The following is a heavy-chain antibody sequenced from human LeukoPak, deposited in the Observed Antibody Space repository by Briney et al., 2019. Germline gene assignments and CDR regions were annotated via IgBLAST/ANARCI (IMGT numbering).Heavy chain of an antibody. V-gene: IGHV4-34*01. Sequence: PETLSLTCAVYGGSFSGYYWSWIRQPPGKGLEWIGEINHSGSTNYNPSLKSGVTISVDTSKNQFSLKLSSVTAADTAVYYCARSLALLRYIDFWGQGTLVTVSS. CDR3: ARSLALLRYIDF. CDR2: INHSGST. D-gene: IGHD3-3*02. J-gene: IGHJ4*02. CDR1: GGSFSGYY.